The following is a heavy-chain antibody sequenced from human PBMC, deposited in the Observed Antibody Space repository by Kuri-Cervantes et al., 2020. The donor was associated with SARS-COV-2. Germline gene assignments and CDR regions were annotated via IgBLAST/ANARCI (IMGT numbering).Heavy chain of an antibody. J-gene: IGHJ6*01. CDR2: IIPVFDTP. D-gene: IGHD3-22*01. CDR3: QGSSGYYSGPNYYYDVDV. Sequence: SVQVSCQTSGAAFTTYGINGVRQAPGHGLEWMGGIIPVFDTPQYAQKSQGRVTITADPSTSTAYMDLRRLKSEDSAVYYCQGSSGYYSGPNYYYDVDVWGQGTTVTVSS. V-gene: IGHV1-69*01. CDR1: GAAFTTYG.